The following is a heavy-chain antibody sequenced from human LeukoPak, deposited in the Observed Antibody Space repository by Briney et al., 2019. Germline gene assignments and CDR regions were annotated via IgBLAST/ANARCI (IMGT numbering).Heavy chain of an antibody. CDR1: GYSGNFYG. CDR3: AGSLGYCTSNSCYLKY. D-gene: IGHD2-2*01. J-gene: IGHJ4*02. Sequence: ASVKVSCKTSGYSGNFYGITWVRQVAGQGLEWMGWISAQHGQTEYATNSQDRVTMTTDTYTNTAYMELRSLRSDDTAVYYCAGSLGYCTSNSCYLKYWGQGTLVTVSS. CDR2: ISAQHGQT. V-gene: IGHV1-18*01.